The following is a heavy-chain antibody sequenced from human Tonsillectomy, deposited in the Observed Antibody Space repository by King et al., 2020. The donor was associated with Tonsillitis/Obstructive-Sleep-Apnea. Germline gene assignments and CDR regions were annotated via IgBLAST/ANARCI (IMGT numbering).Heavy chain of an antibody. CDR3: ARVSSGYSLWELAFDI. CDR2: IYYIGST. CDR1: GGSISSYY. Sequence: QLQESGPGLVKPSETLSLTCTVSGGSISSYYWSWIRQPPGKGLEWIGYIYYIGSTNYNPSLKSRVTISVDTSKSQFSLNLSSVTAADTAVYYCARVSSGYSLWELAFDIWGQGTLVTVSS. D-gene: IGHD3-22*01. V-gene: IGHV4-59*08. J-gene: IGHJ3*02.